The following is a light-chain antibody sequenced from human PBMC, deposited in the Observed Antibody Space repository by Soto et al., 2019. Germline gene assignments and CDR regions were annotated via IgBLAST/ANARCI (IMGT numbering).Light chain of an antibody. CDR2: DTT. Sequence: QAVVTQAPSLTVSPGGTVTLTCGSSTGAVTNGHYPYWFQQKPGQAPRTLIYDTTNRHSWTPARFSGSLPGGKAALTLSGAQPEDEAEYYCLLSYNGPYVFGTGTKVTVL. CDR3: LLSYNGPYV. CDR1: TGAVTNGHY. J-gene: IGLJ1*01. V-gene: IGLV7-46*01.